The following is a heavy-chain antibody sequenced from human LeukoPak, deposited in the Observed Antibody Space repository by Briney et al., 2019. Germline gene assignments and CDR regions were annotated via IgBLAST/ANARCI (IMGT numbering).Heavy chain of an antibody. Sequence: SETLSLTCSVSGDSINDYYWSWIRQPPGKGLEWVGYIYYSGSTIYNPSLRSRLTISIDTSKNQFSLKLKSVTAADTAVYYCARDRKRFSGTYYYYYGLDVWGQGTTVTVS. V-gene: IGHV4-59*01. CDR1: GDSINDYY. D-gene: IGHD3-10*01. CDR3: ARDRKRFSGTYYYYYGLDV. J-gene: IGHJ6*02. CDR2: IYYSGST.